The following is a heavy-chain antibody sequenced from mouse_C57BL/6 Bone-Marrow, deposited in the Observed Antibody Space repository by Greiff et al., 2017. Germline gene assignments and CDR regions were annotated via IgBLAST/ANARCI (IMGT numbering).Heavy chain of an antibody. J-gene: IGHJ3*01. CDR1: GFNIKDYY. CDR3: ARGLGYYGSSSWFAY. V-gene: IGHV14-2*01. D-gene: IGHD1-1*01. CDR2: IDPEDGET. Sequence: EVQLQQSGAELVKPGASVKLSCTASGFNIKDYYMHWVKQRTEQGLEWIGRIDPEDGETKYAPKFQRKATITADTSSNTAYLQLSSLTSEDTAVYYCARGLGYYGSSSWFAYWGQGTLVTVSA.